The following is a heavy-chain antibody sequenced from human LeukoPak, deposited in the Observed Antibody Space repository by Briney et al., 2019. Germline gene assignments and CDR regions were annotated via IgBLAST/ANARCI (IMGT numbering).Heavy chain of an antibody. D-gene: IGHD4/OR15-4a*01. V-gene: IGHV4-39*07. CDR1: GGSISSSSYY. CDR3: ARVSYYGALEY. Sequence: SETLSLTCTVSGGSISSSSYYWGWIRQPPGKGLEGIGSIYYSGSTYYNPSLKSRVTISVDKSKNQFSLKLSSVTAADTAVYYCARVSYYGALEYWGQGTLVTVSS. J-gene: IGHJ4*02. CDR2: IYYSGST.